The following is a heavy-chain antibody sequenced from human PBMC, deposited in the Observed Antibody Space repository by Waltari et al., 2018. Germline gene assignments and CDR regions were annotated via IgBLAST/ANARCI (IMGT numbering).Heavy chain of an antibody. J-gene: IGHJ3*02. CDR2: IIPIFGTA. D-gene: IGHD6-19*01. Sequence: QVQLVQSGAEVKKPGSSVKVSCKASGGTFSSYAISWVRQAPGQGLEWMGGIIPIFGTANYAQKFQGRVTITTDESTSTAYMELSSLRSEDTAVYYCARGGGSSGDPHLNDAFDIWGQGTMVTVSS. CDR1: GGTFSSYA. CDR3: ARGGGSSGDPHLNDAFDI. V-gene: IGHV1-69*05.